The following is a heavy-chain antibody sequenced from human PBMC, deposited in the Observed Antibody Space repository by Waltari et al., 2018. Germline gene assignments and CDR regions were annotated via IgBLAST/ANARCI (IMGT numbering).Heavy chain of an antibody. V-gene: IGHV3-30-3*01. CDR2: ISYDGSNK. Sequence: QVQLVESGGGVVQPGRSLRLSCAASGFTFSSYAMHWVRQAPGKGLEWVAVISYDGSNKYYADSVKGRFTISRDNSKNTLYLQMNSLRAEDTAVYYCAREGAAAGTGYFDYWGQGTLVTVSS. J-gene: IGHJ4*02. CDR1: GFTFSSYA. D-gene: IGHD6-13*01. CDR3: AREGAAAGTGYFDY.